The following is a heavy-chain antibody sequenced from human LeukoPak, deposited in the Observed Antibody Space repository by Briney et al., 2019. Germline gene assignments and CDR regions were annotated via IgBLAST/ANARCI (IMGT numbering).Heavy chain of an antibody. D-gene: IGHD2-2*01. CDR3: ATTGGAQYQLLLGPIDY. CDR1: GGTFSSYA. J-gene: IGHJ4*02. V-gene: IGHV1-69*13. Sequence: GASVKVSCKASGGTFSSYAISWVRQAPGQGLEWMGGIIPIFGTANYAQKFQGRVTITADESTSTAYMELSSLRSEDTAVYYCATTGGAQYQLLLGPIDYWGQGTLVTVSS. CDR2: IIPIFGTA.